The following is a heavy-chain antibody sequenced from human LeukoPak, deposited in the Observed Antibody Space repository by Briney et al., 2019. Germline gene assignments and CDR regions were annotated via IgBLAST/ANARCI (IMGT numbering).Heavy chain of an antibody. CDR1: DDSISSGFY. CDR3: ARHRRPLLWFGTFDP. V-gene: IGHV4-38-2*02. J-gene: IGHJ5*02. CDR2: IYHSGST. Sequence: SETLSLTCTVSDDSISSGFYWGWIRQPPGKGLEWIGSIYHSGSTYYNPSLKSRVTISVDTSKNQFSLKLSSVTAADTAVYYCARHRRPLLWFGTFDPWGQGTLVTVSS. D-gene: IGHD3-10*01.